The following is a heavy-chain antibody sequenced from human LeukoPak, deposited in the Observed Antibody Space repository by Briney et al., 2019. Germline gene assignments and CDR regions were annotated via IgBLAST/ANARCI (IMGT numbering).Heavy chain of an antibody. D-gene: IGHD2-15*01. J-gene: IGHJ3*02. Sequence: SETLSLTCAVYGGSFSGYDWSWIRQPPGKGLEWIGEINHSGSTNYNPSLKSRVTISVDTSKNQFSLKLSSVTAADTAVYYCARGGDIVVVVAATGAFDIWGQGTMVTVSS. CDR2: INHSGST. V-gene: IGHV4-34*01. CDR3: ARGGDIVVVVAATGAFDI. CDR1: GGSFSGYD.